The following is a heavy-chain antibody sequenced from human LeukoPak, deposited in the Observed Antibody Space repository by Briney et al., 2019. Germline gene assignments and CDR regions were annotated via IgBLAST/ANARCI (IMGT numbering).Heavy chain of an antibody. Sequence: PSETLSLTCTVSGGSISSSNFYWGWIRQPPGKGLEWIGSIYYSGSTYYNPSLKSRVTISVDTSKNQFSLKLRSVTAADTAVYYCARVVIGRYYYYMDVWGKGTTVTVSS. J-gene: IGHJ6*03. V-gene: IGHV4-39*07. D-gene: IGHD3-22*01. CDR1: GGSISSSNFY. CDR3: ARVVIGRYYYYMDV. CDR2: IYYSGST.